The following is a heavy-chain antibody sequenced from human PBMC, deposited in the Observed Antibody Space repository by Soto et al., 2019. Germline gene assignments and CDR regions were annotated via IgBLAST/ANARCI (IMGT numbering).Heavy chain of an antibody. CDR1: GGTFSRHA. D-gene: IGHD2-21*02. CDR2: IIPIFGTA. J-gene: IGHJ4*02. CDR3: ARAERGGNSPLWSDY. Sequence: QVQLVQSGAEVRKPGSSVKVSCKASGGTFSRHAISWVRQAPGQGLEWMGGIIPIFGTANYAQKFQGRVTITADESTSTAYMELSSLRSEDTAVYYCARAERGGNSPLWSDYWGQGTLVTVSS. V-gene: IGHV1-69*01.